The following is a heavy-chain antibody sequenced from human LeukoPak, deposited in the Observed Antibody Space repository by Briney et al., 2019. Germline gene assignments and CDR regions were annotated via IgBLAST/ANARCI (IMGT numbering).Heavy chain of an antibody. V-gene: IGHV1-18*01. CDR2: ISAYNGNT. CDR1: GGTFSSYG. CDR3: ARVGPYGSGAPPAP. D-gene: IGHD3-10*01. J-gene: IGHJ5*02. Sequence: APVKVSCKASGGTFSSYGISWVRQAPGQGLEWMGWISAYNGNTNYAQKLQGRVTMTTDTSTSTAYMELRSLRSDDTAVYYCARVGPYGSGAPPAPWGQGTLVTVSS.